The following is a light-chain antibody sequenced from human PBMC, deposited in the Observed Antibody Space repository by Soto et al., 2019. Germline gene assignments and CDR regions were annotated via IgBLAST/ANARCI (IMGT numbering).Light chain of an antibody. Sequence: EIVLTQSPGTLSLSPWERATFSCRASQNVNSNYLAWYQQKPGQAPRLLISGASIRATGIPDRFSGSGSGTNFTLTISRLDPEDFAVYYCQQYGSSPLTFGGGTKVDIK. CDR2: GAS. V-gene: IGKV3-20*01. J-gene: IGKJ4*01. CDR3: QQYGSSPLT. CDR1: QNVNSNY.